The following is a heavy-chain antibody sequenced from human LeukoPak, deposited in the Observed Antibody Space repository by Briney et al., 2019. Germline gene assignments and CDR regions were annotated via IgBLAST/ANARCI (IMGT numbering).Heavy chain of an antibody. CDR1: GGSFSGYY. CDR3: ARGAYYGSSGSYYVFDY. Sequence: SETLSLTCAVYGGSFSGYYWSWIRQPPGKGLEWIGEINHSGSTNYNPSLKSRVTISVDTSKNQFSLKLSSVTAADTAVYYCARGAYYGSSGSYYVFDYWGQGTLVTVSS. J-gene: IGHJ4*02. CDR2: INHSGST. D-gene: IGHD3-22*01. V-gene: IGHV4-34*01.